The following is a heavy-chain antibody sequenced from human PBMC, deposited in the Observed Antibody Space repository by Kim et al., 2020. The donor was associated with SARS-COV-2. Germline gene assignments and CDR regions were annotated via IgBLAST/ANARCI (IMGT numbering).Heavy chain of an antibody. CDR1: GFTFSSYA. D-gene: IGHD2-21*02. CDR2: ISGSGGST. V-gene: IGHV3-23*01. CDR3: AKVAYCGGDCYHPLDY. J-gene: IGHJ4*02. Sequence: GGSLRLSCAASGFTFSSYAMSWVRQAPGKGLEWVSAISGSGGSTYYADSVKGRFTISRDNSKNTLYLQMNSLRAEDTAVYYCAKVAYCGGDCYHPLDYWGQGTLVTVSS.